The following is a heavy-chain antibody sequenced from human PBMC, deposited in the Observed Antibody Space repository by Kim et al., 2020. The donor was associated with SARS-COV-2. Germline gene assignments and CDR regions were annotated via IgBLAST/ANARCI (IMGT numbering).Heavy chain of an antibody. V-gene: IGHV4-39*07. J-gene: IGHJ4*02. CDR3: GRGSRKPLVNIDF. CDR1: GVSISDSNYY. Sequence: SETLSLTCSVSGVSISDSNYYWGWIRQPPGRGLDFIGSTFYNGSTFYNPSLKSRVTISVDLSTNRFSLRLTSVTAADTAVFFCGRGSRKPLVNIDFWGQG. CDR2: TFYNGST.